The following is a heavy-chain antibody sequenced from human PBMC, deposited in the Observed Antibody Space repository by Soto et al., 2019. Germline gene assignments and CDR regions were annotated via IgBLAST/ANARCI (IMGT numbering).Heavy chain of an antibody. V-gene: IGHV4-30-4*01. D-gene: IGHD1-26*01. CDR2: MYNRGSP. CDR1: GDSMSSGDYY. CDR3: ARATFDY. J-gene: IGHJ4*02. Sequence: SETLSLTCTVSGDSMSSGDYYWSWIRQPPGKGLEWIGYMYNRGSPYYTPSLKSRLTMSVDTSKNQFSLKVSSVTAADTAVYYCARATFDYWGQGTLVTVSS.